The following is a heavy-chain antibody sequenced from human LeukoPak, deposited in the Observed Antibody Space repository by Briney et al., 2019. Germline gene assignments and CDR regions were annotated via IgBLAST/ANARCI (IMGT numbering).Heavy chain of an antibody. V-gene: IGHV3-23*01. CDR1: GFTFRSHA. D-gene: IGHD2-21*02. J-gene: IGHJ6*02. Sequence: AGTLRLSCAASGFTFRSHALIWVRRAPGKGLEGVSAISVSGGSTSYADSVKGRFTISRNNSKKTLYLQMNSLRAEDRAVYYCAKAIAYCGGDCYYYYGMDVWGQGTTVTVSS. CDR3: AKAIAYCGGDCYYYYGMDV. CDR2: ISVSGGST.